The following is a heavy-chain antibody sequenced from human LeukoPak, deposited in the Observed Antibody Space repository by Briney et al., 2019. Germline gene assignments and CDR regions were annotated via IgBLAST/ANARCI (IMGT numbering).Heavy chain of an antibody. V-gene: IGHV1-46*01. CDR1: GYTFTGYY. J-gene: IGHJ4*02. CDR2: ISPSAGRT. Sequence: ASAKVSCKASGYTFTGYYMHWVRQAPGQGPEWMGMISPSAGRTSYALKFQGRVTMTRATSTSTVYMALSSLRSEDTAAYYCARGRGNYDSSGYQYSDHWGQGTLVTVSS. CDR3: ARGRGNYDSSGYQYSDH. D-gene: IGHD3-22*01.